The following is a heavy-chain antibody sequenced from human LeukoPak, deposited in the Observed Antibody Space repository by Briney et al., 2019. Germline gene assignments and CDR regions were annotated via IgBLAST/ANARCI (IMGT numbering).Heavy chain of an antibody. J-gene: IGHJ5*02. D-gene: IGHD3-22*01. CDR1: GFPFNSYA. CDR2: VSASGGPT. V-gene: IGHV3-23*01. CDR3: AKAGISTYYYDH. Sequence: GGSLTLSCAASGFPFNSYAMSGVRQAPGKGLVWVSGVSASGGPTYYADSVKGRFTISRDNSKNSVYLQTNSLRAEDTAVYFCAKAGISTYYYDHWGQGTLVTVSS.